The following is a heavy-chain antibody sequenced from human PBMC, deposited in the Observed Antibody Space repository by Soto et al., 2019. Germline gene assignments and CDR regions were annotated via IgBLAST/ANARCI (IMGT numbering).Heavy chain of an antibody. D-gene: IGHD3-22*01. CDR3: ARIERSRGPTRGAFDI. J-gene: IGHJ3*02. CDR1: GGSISSGGYS. V-gene: IGHV4-30-2*01. CDR2: IYHSGST. Sequence: SETLSLTCIVSGGSISSGGYSWSWIRQPPGKGLEWIGYIYHSGSTYYNPSLKSRVTISVDRAKNQFSLKLSSVTAADTAVYYCARIERSRGPTRGAFDIWGQGTMVTVSS.